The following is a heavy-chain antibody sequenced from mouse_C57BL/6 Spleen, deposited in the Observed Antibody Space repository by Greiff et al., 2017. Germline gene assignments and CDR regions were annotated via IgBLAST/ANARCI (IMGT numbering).Heavy chain of an antibody. CDR1: GYAFSSYW. CDR3: ARYYYGSSFLYYCAMDY. CDR2: IYPGDGDT. V-gene: IGHV1-80*01. J-gene: IGHJ4*01. Sequence: QVQLQQSGAELVKPGASVKISCKASGYAFSSYWMNWVKQRPGKGLEWIGQIYPGDGDTNYNGKFKGKATLTADKSSSTAYMQLSSLTSEDSAVYVCARYYYGSSFLYYCAMDYWGQGTSVTVSS. D-gene: IGHD1-1*01.